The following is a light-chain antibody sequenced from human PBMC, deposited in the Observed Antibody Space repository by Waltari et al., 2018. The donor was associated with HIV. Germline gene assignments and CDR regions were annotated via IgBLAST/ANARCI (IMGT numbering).Light chain of an antibody. V-gene: IGLV1-47*01. Sequence: QSVLTQPPSASGTPGPRVPISWSGRSSTIGSNYVSWYQQLPGTAPKLLSDRNNQRPSGVPDRFSGSKSGTSASLAISGLRSEDEADYYCAAWDDSLSGWVFGGGTKLTVL. J-gene: IGLJ3*02. CDR3: AAWDDSLSGWV. CDR2: RNN. CDR1: SSTIGSNY.